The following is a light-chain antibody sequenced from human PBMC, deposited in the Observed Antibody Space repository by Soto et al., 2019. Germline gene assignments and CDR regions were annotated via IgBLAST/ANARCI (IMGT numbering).Light chain of an antibody. CDR3: QQYSSYPIT. Sequence: DIHMTQSPSSLSASVGDSVTITCRASQDITNYLAWLQQKPGKAPKSLISAASTLRSGAPSKFSGSGSGTDFTLTINNLQPEDFATYYCQQYSSYPITFGQGTRLEIE. V-gene: IGKV1-16*02. J-gene: IGKJ5*01. CDR2: AAS. CDR1: QDITNY.